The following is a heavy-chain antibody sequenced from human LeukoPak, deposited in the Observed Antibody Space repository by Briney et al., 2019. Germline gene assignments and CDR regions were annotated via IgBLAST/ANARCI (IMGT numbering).Heavy chain of an antibody. D-gene: IGHD2-21*02. CDR3: AKISDGADFDY. J-gene: IGHJ4*02. CDR1: GFTVSNTY. Sequence: GGSLRLSCAASGFTVSNTYMSWVRQAPGKGLEWVSAITGSSGRTYYADSVKGRFTISRDNSKNTLYLQMNSLRAEDTAVYYCAKISDGADFDYWGQGTLVTVSS. V-gene: IGHV3-23*01. CDR2: ITGSSGRT.